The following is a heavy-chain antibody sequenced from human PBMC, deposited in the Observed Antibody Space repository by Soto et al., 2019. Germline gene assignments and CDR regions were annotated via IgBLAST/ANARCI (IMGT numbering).Heavy chain of an antibody. CDR1: GGSISSYY. Sequence: PSETLSLTCTVSGGSISSYYWSWIRQPPGKGLEWIGYIHYSGSTNYNPSLKSRVTISVDTSKNQFSLKLSSVTAADTAVYYCASSTVRGVSQWFDPWGQGTLVTVSS. CDR3: ASSTVRGVSQWFDP. D-gene: IGHD3-10*01. V-gene: IGHV4-59*01. CDR2: IHYSGST. J-gene: IGHJ5*02.